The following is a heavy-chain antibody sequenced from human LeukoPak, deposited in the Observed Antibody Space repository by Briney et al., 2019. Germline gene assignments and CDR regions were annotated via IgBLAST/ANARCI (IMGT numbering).Heavy chain of an antibody. V-gene: IGHV3-53*01. Sequence: GGSLRLSCAASGVTVSSIYMGWVRQAPGKGLDWVSVIYPDGRTYYTESVKGRFTISRDSSENSLFLQMNSLRAEDTAVYYCATLKGWYGEGCFDCWGQGTLVTAS. CDR2: IYPDGRT. CDR3: ATLKGWYGEGCFDC. D-gene: IGHD3-10*01. J-gene: IGHJ4*02. CDR1: GVTVSSIY.